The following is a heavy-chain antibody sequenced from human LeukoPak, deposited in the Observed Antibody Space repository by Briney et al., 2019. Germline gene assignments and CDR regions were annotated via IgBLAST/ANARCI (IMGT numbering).Heavy chain of an antibody. CDR1: GFTFSSYS. D-gene: IGHD3-16*01. CDR3: ARQGEDYFDY. J-gene: IGHJ4*02. V-gene: IGHV3-48*04. CDR2: ISSSSSTI. Sequence: GGSLRLSCAASGFTFSSYSMNWVRQAPGKGLEWVSYISSSSSTIYCADSVKGRFTISRDNAKNSLYLQMNSLRAEDTAVYYCARQGEDYFDYWGQGTLVTVSS.